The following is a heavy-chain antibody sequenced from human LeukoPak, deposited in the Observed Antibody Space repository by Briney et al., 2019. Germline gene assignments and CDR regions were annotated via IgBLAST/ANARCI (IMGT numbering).Heavy chain of an antibody. CDR2: ISDIGSI. CDR3: ARERGRERTAMVKAAYYFDY. J-gene: IGHJ4*02. CDR1: GGSISSYY. V-gene: IGHV4-59*12. D-gene: IGHD5-18*01. Sequence: SETLSLTCTVSGGSISSYYWSWIRQPPGKGLEWIAYISDIGSINYNPPLKSRVTISLDTSKNQFSLKLSSVTAADTAVYYCARERGRERTAMVKAAYYFDYWGQGTLVTVSS.